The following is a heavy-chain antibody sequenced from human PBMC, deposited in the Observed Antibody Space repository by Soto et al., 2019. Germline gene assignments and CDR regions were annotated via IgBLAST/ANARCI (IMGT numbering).Heavy chain of an antibody. Sequence: QVQLVQSGPEVKKPGASVKVSCKASGNTFASHGFSWVRQAPGQGLEWMGWISGFNGQTNYALKFQGRVTLTTDTSTSTAYMELRSLRSDDTAVYSCARVDPRGVAVVRDYWGQGTLVTVSS. J-gene: IGHJ4*02. CDR3: ARVDPRGVAVVRDY. D-gene: IGHD3-10*01. CDR1: GNTFASHG. CDR2: ISGFNGQT. V-gene: IGHV1-18*01.